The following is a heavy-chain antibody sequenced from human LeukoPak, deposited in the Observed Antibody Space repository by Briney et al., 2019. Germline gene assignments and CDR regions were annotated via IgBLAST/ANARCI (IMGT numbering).Heavy chain of an antibody. CDR3: TRYYYDSSGYSYDSLDAFDI. D-gene: IGHD3-22*01. CDR2: IRSKANSYAT. V-gene: IGHV3-73*01. CDR1: GFTFSGSA. J-gene: IGHJ3*02. Sequence: PGGSLRLSCAASGFTFSGSAMHWVRQASGKGLEWVGRIRSKANSYATSYTASVKGRFTISRDDSKNTAYLQMNSLKTEDTAMYYCTRYYYDSSGYSYDSLDAFDIWGQGTMVTVSS.